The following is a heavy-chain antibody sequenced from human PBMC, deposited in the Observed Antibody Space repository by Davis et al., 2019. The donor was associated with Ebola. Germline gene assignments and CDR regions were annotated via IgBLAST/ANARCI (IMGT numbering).Heavy chain of an antibody. CDR2: IKQDGSEK. D-gene: IGHD6-13*01. CDR3: ARLTGLGSSWYLDY. J-gene: IGHJ4*02. V-gene: IGHV3-7*03. Sequence: PGGSLRLSCAASGFTFTTYWMTWVRQAPGEGLEWLASIKQDGSEKYNVDSVKGRFTISRDNSKNTLYLQMNSLRAEDTAVYYCARLTGLGSSWYLDYWGQGTLVTVSS. CDR1: GFTFTTYW.